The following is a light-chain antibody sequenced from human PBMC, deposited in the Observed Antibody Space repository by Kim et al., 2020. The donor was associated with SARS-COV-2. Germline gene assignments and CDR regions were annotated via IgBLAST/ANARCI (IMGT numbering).Light chain of an antibody. CDR3: HAWDRRSLYV. Sequence: SYELTQPPSVSVSPGQTARITCSGDKLGDEFACWYQQKPGQSPVLIIYQDNKRPSGIPERFSGSSSGNTATLTITGTQAMDEADYYCHAWDRRSLYVFGHGTKVTVL. J-gene: IGLJ1*01. CDR2: QDN. CDR1: KLGDEF. V-gene: IGLV3-1*01.